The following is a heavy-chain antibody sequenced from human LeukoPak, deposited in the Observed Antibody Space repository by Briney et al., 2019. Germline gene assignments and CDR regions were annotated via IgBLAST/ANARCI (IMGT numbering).Heavy chain of an antibody. Sequence: SGGSLRLSCAASGFTFSSYAMSWVRQAPGKGLEWVSAISGSGGSTYYADSVKGRFTISRDNSKNTLYRQMNSLRADDTAVYYCAKARWGFGESYWGQGTLVTVSS. J-gene: IGHJ4*02. CDR2: ISGSGGST. V-gene: IGHV3-23*01. D-gene: IGHD3-10*01. CDR1: GFTFSSYA. CDR3: AKARWGFGESY.